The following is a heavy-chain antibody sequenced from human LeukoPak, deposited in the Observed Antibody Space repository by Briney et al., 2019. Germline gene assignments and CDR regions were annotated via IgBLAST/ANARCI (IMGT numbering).Heavy chain of an antibody. CDR3: AMGEMATIRRSGFDY. J-gene: IGHJ4*02. Sequence: SVKVACKASGGTVSSYAISCGRQATGQVLELMGRIIPIFGIANYAQKLQGRVTITADKSTSTAYMELSSLRSEDTAVYYCAMGEMATIRRSGFDYWGQGTLVTVSS. D-gene: IGHD5-24*01. V-gene: IGHV1-69*04. CDR2: IIPIFGIA. CDR1: GGTVSSYA.